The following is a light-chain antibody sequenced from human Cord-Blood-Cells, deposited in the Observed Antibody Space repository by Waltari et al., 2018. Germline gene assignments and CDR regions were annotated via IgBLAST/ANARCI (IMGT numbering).Light chain of an antibody. Sequence: QSALTQPPSASGSPGQSVTISSPGPSSDVGGYKYVSWYQQHPGKAPKHMIYEGSKRPSGVPDRFSGSKSGNTASLTVSRLQAEDDADYYCSSYAGSNNFVVFGGGTKLTVL. J-gene: IGLJ2*01. CDR1: SSDVGGYKY. CDR2: EGS. CDR3: SSYAGSNNFVV. V-gene: IGLV2-8*01.